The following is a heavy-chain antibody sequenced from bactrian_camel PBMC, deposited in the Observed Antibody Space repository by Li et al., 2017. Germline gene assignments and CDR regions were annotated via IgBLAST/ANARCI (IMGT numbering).Heavy chain of an antibody. D-gene: IGHD5*01. V-gene: IGHV3S9*01. J-gene: IGHJ6*01. CDR2: IDTNGAT. CDR1: PSSASSFS. Sequence: HVQLVESGGGSVQAGGSLTLSCAASPSSASSFSKGWFRKAPGKEREGVAIIDTNGATTYAESVKGRFTISQDGAKTTLFLQMNSLKPEDTGMYYCAANWGLRLSTVGAIGYTGQGTQVTVS. CDR3: AANWGLRLSTVGAIGY.